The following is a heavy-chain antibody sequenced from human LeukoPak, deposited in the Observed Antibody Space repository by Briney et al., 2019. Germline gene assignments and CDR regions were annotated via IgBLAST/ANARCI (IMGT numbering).Heavy chain of an antibody. CDR2: ISDGGGST. Sequence: TGGSLRLSCAASGFTFSSYAMSWVRQAPGKGLEWVSDISDGGGSTYYADSVKGRFTISRDNPNNAVHLEMSSLRPDDTALYYCVRDHTLPRNDFWSGEPGDFWGPGTRVTVSS. J-gene: IGHJ4*02. CDR3: VRDHTLPRNDFWSGEPGDF. V-gene: IGHV3-23*01. CDR1: GFTFSSYA. D-gene: IGHD3-3*01.